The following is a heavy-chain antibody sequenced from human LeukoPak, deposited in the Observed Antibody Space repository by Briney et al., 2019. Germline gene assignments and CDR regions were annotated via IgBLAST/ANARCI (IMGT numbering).Heavy chain of an antibody. D-gene: IGHD5-12*01. Sequence: SETLSLTCTVSGGFISSYYWSWIRQPPGKGLEWIGYIYYSGSTSYNPSLKSRVTMSSDTSKNQFSLRLSSVTAADTAVYYCARRGAYSGNDLAWYFDLWGRGTLVTVSS. CDR3: ARRGAYSGNDLAWYFDL. CDR2: IYYSGST. V-gene: IGHV4-59*08. CDR1: GGFISSYY. J-gene: IGHJ2*01.